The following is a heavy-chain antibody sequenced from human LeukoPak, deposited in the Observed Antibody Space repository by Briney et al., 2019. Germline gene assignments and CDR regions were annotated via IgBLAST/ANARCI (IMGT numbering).Heavy chain of an antibody. CDR1: GGSISSSSYY. Sequence: KSSETLSLTCTVSGGSISSSSYYWGWIRQPPGKGLEWIGSIYYSGSTYYNPSLKSRVTISVDTSKNQFSLKLSSVTAADTAVYYRARVVVYYYDSSGWGADAFDIWGQGTMVTVSS. J-gene: IGHJ3*02. D-gene: IGHD3-22*01. CDR2: IYYSGST. CDR3: ARVVVYYYDSSGWGADAFDI. V-gene: IGHV4-39*07.